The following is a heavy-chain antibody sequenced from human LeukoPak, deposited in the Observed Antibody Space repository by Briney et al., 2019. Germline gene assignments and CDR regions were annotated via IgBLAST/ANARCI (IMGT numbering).Heavy chain of an antibody. V-gene: IGHV4-39*01. CDR1: GGSISSSSYY. CDR2: IYYSGST. D-gene: IGHD1-14*01. J-gene: IGHJ6*03. Sequence: PSETLSLTCTVSGGSISSSSYYWGWIRQPPGKGLEWIGSIYYSGSTYYNPSLKSRVTVSVDTSKNQFSLKLSSVTAADTAVYYCARHVNPRIPPLYYYYMDVWGKGTTVTVSS. CDR3: ARHVNPRIPPLYYYYMDV.